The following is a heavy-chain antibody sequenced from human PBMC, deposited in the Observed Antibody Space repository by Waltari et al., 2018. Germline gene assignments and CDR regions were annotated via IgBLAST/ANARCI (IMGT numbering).Heavy chain of an antibody. CDR1: GYIFTNYD. D-gene: IGHD2-21*01. J-gene: IGHJ4*02. V-gene: IGHV1-8*02. CDR2: LNPKDDNT. CDR3: ARSMQDIVAPFDY. Sequence: QVQLVQSGAEVRKPGASVKVSCKASGYIFTNYDIRWVRQAPGQGLEWMGWLNPKDDNTGYARKFQGRVTLTRDTSISTAYMELSGLKSDDTAVYYCARSMQDIVAPFDYWGQGTRVTVSS.